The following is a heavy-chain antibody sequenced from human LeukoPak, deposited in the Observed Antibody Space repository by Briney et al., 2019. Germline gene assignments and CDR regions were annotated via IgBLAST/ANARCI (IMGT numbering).Heavy chain of an antibody. V-gene: IGHV4-34*01. CDR1: GGSFSGYF. CDR3: ARGQYRRDY. CDR2: INHSGIT. J-gene: IGHJ4*02. Sequence: SETLSLTCAVYGGSFSGYFWSWIRQPPGKGLEWIGEINHSGITYYNPSLKGRVTISVDTSKNQFSLMVTSVTAADTAVYYSARGQYRRDYWGQGTLVTVSS. D-gene: IGHD2/OR15-2a*01.